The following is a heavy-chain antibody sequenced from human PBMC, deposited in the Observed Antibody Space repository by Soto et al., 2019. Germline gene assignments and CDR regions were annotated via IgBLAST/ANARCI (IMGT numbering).Heavy chain of an antibody. D-gene: IGHD1-26*01. CDR1: GFSLTTDRVG. J-gene: IGHJ4*02. CDR2: IYWDDSK. CDR3: AHAYGGRSLY. V-gene: IGHV2-5*02. Sequence: QITLKESGPTLVKPTQTLTLPCTFSGFSLTTDRVGVGWIRQPPGEALEWLAVIYWDDSKTYRPSLESRRTITKDTSKNQVALTMTTMDSLDTAAYYCAHAYGGRSLYWGQGTLVTVSS.